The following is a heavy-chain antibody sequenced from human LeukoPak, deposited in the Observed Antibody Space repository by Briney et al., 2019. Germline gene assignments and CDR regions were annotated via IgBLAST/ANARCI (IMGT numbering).Heavy chain of an antibody. V-gene: IGHV3-30*04. Sequence: GRSLSLSCAASGFTFSSYAMHWVRQAPGKGLEWVALISYDGKYKYSADSVKGRFTISRDNSKNTFYLQMNSLRAEDTAVYYCARDGPRDTTTYYYFDYWGQGTLVTVPS. D-gene: IGHD2/OR15-2a*01. CDR1: GFTFSSYA. J-gene: IGHJ4*02. CDR2: ISYDGKYK. CDR3: ARDGPRDTTTYYYFDY.